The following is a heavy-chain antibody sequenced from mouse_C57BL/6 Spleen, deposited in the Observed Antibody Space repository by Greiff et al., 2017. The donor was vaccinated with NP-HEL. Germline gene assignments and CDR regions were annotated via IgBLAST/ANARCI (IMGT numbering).Heavy chain of an antibody. CDR2: ISYDGSN. CDR1: GYSITGGYY. D-gene: IGHD2-1*01. V-gene: IGHV3-6*01. J-gene: IGHJ2*01. CDR3: ANLYYGNYFDY. Sequence: EVQLVESGPGLVKPSQSLSLTCSVTGYSITGGYYWNWIRQFPGNKLEWMGYISYDGSNNYNPSLKNRISITRDTSKNQFFLKLNSVTTEDTATYYCANLYYGNYFDYWGQGTTLTVSS.